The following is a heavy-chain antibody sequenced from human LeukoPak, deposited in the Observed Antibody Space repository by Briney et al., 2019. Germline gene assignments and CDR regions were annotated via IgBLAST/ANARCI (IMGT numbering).Heavy chain of an antibody. V-gene: IGHV3-33*01. D-gene: IGHD2-21*02. J-gene: IGHJ6*02. CDR3: ARGTCGGDCYYYYGMDV. Sequence: PGRSLRLSCAASGFTFSSYGMHWVRQAPGKGLEWVAVIWYDGSNKYYADSVKGRFTISRDNSKNTLYLQMNSLRAEDTAVYYCARGTCGGDCYYYYGMDVWGQGTTVTVSS. CDR1: GFTFSSYG. CDR2: IWYDGSNK.